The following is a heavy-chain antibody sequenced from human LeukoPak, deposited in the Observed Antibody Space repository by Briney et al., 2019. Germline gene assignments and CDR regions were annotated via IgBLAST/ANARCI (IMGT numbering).Heavy chain of an antibody. CDR2: IRYDGTNK. CDR3: ARDIGHYYDSSGYFDY. Sequence: GGSLRLSCEASGFSFSSYGMHWVRQAPGKGLEWVAFIRYDGTNKYYADSVKGRFTISRDNAKNSLYLQMNSLRAEDTAVYYCARDIGHYYDSSGYFDYWGQGTLVTVSS. D-gene: IGHD3-22*01. CDR1: GFSFSSYG. J-gene: IGHJ4*02. V-gene: IGHV3-30*02.